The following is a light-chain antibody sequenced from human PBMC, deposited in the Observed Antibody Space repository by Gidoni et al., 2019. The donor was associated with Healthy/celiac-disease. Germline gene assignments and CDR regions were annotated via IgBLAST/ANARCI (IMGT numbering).Light chain of an antibody. Sequence: DIQMTQFPSTLSASVGDRVTITCRASQSISSWLAWYQQKPGKAPKLLIYKASSLESGVPSRFSGSGSGTEFTLTISSLQPDDFATYYCQQYNSYPFFGQGTKLEIK. CDR1: QSISSW. CDR3: QQYNSYPF. J-gene: IGKJ2*01. V-gene: IGKV1-5*03. CDR2: KAS.